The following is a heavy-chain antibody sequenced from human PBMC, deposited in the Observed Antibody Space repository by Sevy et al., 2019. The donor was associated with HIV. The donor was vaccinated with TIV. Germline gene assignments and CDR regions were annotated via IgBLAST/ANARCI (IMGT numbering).Heavy chain of an antibody. CDR2: IRYDGSTK. Sequence: GGSLRLSCAASGFTFNTYGMHWVRQAPGKGLDWVAFIRYDGSTKYFTDSVKGRFTISRENSRNTLYLQMNSLRPADTAVYYCVKGLGMVQGALLSDDIWGQGTMVTVSS. CDR3: VKGLGMVQGALLSDDI. V-gene: IGHV3-30*02. D-gene: IGHD3-10*01. J-gene: IGHJ3*02. CDR1: GFTFNTYG.